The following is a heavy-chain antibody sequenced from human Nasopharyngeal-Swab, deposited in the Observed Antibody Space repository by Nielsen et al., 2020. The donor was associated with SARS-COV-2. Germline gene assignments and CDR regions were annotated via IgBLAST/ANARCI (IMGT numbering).Heavy chain of an antibody. CDR2: INHRGTT. V-gene: IGHV4-34*01. Sequence: SETLSLTCAVYGGSFSDYYWTWIRQTPGKGLEWIGEINHRGTTTYNPSLKSRVSISADTSKNQFSLNLSSVTAADTAVYYCARGLVDVNMMLVVIGFSYWLDSWGQGTPVTSPQ. J-gene: IGHJ5*01. CDR3: ARGLVDVNMMLVVIGFSYWLDS. CDR1: GGSFSDYY. D-gene: IGHD3-22*01.